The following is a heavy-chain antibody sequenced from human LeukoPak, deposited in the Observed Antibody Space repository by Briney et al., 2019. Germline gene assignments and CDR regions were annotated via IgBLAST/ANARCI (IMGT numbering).Heavy chain of an antibody. CDR2: IIPILGIA. D-gene: IGHD1-26*01. V-gene: IGHV1-69*04. CDR1: GGTFSSYA. Sequence: SVKVSCKASGGTFSSYAISWVRQAPGQGLEWMGRIIPILGIANYAQKFQGRVTITADKSTSTAYMELSSLRYEDTGVYYCAREGEIVGATRGAFDIWGQGTMVTVSS. J-gene: IGHJ3*02. CDR3: AREGEIVGATRGAFDI.